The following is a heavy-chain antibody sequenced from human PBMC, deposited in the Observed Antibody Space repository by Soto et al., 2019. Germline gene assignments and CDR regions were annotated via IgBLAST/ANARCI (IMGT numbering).Heavy chain of an antibody. D-gene: IGHD4-17*01. Sequence: PSETLSLTCTVSGGSISSYYWSWIRQPPGKGLEWIGYTYYSGSTNYNPSLKSRVTISVDTSKNQFSLKLSSVTAADTAVYYCAREGSYGDSYFGYWGQGTLVTVSS. CDR3: AREGSYGDSYFGY. CDR2: TYYSGST. J-gene: IGHJ4*02. V-gene: IGHV4-59*01. CDR1: GGSISSYY.